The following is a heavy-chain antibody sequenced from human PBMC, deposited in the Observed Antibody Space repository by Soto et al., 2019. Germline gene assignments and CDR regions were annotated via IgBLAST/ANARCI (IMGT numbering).Heavy chain of an antibody. V-gene: IGHV3-23*01. Sequence: GGSLRLSCAASGFTFSSYAMSWVRQAPGKGLEWVSAISGSGGSTIYADSVKGRFTISRDNSKNTLYLQMNSLRAEDTAVYYCAKRKVAAMVLDYWGQGTLVTVSS. CDR1: GFTFSSYA. D-gene: IGHD5-18*01. CDR2: ISGSGGST. CDR3: AKRKVAAMVLDY. J-gene: IGHJ4*02.